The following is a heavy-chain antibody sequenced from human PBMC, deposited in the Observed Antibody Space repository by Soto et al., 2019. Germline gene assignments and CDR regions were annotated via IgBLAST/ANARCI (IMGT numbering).Heavy chain of an antibody. Sequence: QVQLQESGPGLVKPSETLSLTCTVSGGSISSYYWSWIRQPPGKGLEWIGYIYYSGSTNYNPSLKSRVTISVDTSKNQFSLKLSSVTAADTAVYYCARVDGGSYSGGMDVWGQGTTVTVSS. D-gene: IGHD1-26*01. CDR1: GGSISSYY. J-gene: IGHJ6*02. V-gene: IGHV4-59*01. CDR3: ARVDGGSYSGGMDV. CDR2: IYYSGST.